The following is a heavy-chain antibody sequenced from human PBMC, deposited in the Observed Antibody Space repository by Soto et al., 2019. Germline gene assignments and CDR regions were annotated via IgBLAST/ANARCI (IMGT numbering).Heavy chain of an antibody. V-gene: IGHV4-4*07. CDR2: IYTSGST. CDR1: GGSISSYY. Sequence: SETLSLTCTVSGGSISSYYWSWIRQPAGKGLEWIGRIYTSGSTNYNPSLKSRVTMSVDTSENQFSLKLSSVAAADTAVYYCARGPAYYDSGPLYYWGQGTLVTVS. J-gene: IGHJ4*02. CDR3: ARGPAYYDSGPLYY. D-gene: IGHD3-22*01.